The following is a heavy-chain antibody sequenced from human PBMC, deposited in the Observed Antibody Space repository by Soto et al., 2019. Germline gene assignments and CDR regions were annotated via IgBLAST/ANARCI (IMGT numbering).Heavy chain of an antibody. Sequence: QVQLQESGPGLVKPSQTLSLTCTVSGGSISSGGYYWSWIRQHPGKGLEWIGYIYYSGSTYYNPSLKSRVTISVDTSKNQFSLKLSSVTAADTAVYYCARYKRYSGYDFPPQFDYWGQGTLVTVSS. V-gene: IGHV4-31*03. CDR2: IYYSGST. CDR3: ARYKRYSGYDFPPQFDY. J-gene: IGHJ4*02. D-gene: IGHD5-12*01. CDR1: GGSISSGGYY.